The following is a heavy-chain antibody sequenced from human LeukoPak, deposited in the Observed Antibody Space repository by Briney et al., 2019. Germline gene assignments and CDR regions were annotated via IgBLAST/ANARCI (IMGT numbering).Heavy chain of an antibody. Sequence: SDTQSLVCTLYGGSFSRYYSGWGRQPPGKGLEWIGEINHSGSTNYNPSLKSRVTISVETSKKQFSLKLSSLSAADTAVYYCARGRTVTDYLLKYYCNTDVTGKGTTVTVSS. J-gene: IGHJ6*01. CDR2: INHSGST. V-gene: IGHV4-34*01. CDR3: ARGRTVTDYLLKYYCNTDV. CDR1: GGSFSRYY. D-gene: IGHD2/OR15-2a*01.